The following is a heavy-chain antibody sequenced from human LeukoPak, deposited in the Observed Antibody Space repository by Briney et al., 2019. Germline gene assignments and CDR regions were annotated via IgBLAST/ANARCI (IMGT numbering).Heavy chain of an antibody. D-gene: IGHD5-18*01. V-gene: IGHV1-69*13. J-gene: IGHJ6*02. CDR3: ARVVVSYGYYYYYGMDV. CDR2: IIPIFGTA. CDR1: GGTFSSYA. Sequence: ASVKVSCKASGGTFSSYAISWVRQAPGQGLEWMGGIIPIFGTANYAQKFQGRVTITADESTSTAYMELSSLRSEDTAVYYCARVVVSYGYYYYYGMDVWGQGTTVTVSS.